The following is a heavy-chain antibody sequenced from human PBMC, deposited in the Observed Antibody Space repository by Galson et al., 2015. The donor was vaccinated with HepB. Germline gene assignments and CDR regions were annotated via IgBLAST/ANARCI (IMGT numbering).Heavy chain of an antibody. CDR1: GFTFSSYA. Sequence: SLRLSCAASGFTFSSYAMHWVRQAPGKGLEWVAVISYDGSNKYYADSVKGRFTISRDNSKNTLYLQMNSLRAEDTAVYYCARGEYCSSTSCYWVFGYWGQGTLVTVSS. CDR2: ISYDGSNK. CDR3: ARGEYCSSTSCYWVFGY. V-gene: IGHV3-30*04. D-gene: IGHD2-2*01. J-gene: IGHJ4*02.